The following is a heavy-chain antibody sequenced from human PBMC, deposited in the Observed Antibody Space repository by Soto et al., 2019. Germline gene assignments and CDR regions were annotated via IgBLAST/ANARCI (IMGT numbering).Heavy chain of an antibody. CDR2: INTGSSNT. J-gene: IGHJ4*02. V-gene: IGHV1-3*04. D-gene: IGHD3-9*01. CDR3: ARAMPTAGYIYFDQ. Sequence: QVDLVQSGAEVKEPGASVRISCEASGYTFTSYGIHWVRQAPGQRLEWMGWINTGSSNTRYSPEFPARVTSTRDTSASTAYMEVNSLRSEDTAVYYCARAMPTAGYIYFDQWCQGTLVTVSS. CDR1: GYTFTSYG.